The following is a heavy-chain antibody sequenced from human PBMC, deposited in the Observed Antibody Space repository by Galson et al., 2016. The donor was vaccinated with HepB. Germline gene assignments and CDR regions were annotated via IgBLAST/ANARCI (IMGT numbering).Heavy chain of an antibody. CDR1: GFIFSTYA. J-gene: IGHJ3*02. Sequence: SLRLSCAGSGFIFSTYAMNWVRQAPGKGLEWVSSIRGSGGGIDYADSVKGRFTISRDNSKNTLYLQMSSLRAEDTAVYYCAKERGRRLTMVRGVLDPFDIWGQGTLVTVSS. CDR3: AKERGRRLTMVRGVLDPFDI. CDR2: IRGSGGGI. V-gene: IGHV3-23*01. D-gene: IGHD3-10*01.